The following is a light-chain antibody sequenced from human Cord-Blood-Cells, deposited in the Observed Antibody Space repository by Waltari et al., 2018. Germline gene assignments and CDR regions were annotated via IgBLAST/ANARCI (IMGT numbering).Light chain of an antibody. CDR2: WAS. V-gene: IGKV4-1*01. Sequence: DIVMSQSPDYLPVSLRERATINCKSSQSVLYSSNNKNYLAWYQQKPGQPPKLLIYWASTRESGVPDRFSGSGSGTDFTLTISSLQAEDVAVYYCQQYYSTPYTFGQGTKLEIK. CDR3: QQYYSTPYT. J-gene: IGKJ2*01. CDR1: QSVLYSSNNKNY.